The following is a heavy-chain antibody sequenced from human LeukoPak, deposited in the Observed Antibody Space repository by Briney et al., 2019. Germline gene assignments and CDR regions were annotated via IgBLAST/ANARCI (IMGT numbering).Heavy chain of an antibody. D-gene: IGHD3-10*01. CDR3: AKRPLRFGESLFDY. V-gene: IGHV3-23*01. Sequence: GGSLRLSCAASGFTFSNYAMNWVRQAPGKGLEWVSSISGSGGSTYYADSVKGRFTISRDNSKNTLYLQMNSLRAEDTAVYYCAKRPLRFGESLFDYWGQGTLLTVSS. CDR2: ISGSGGST. CDR1: GFTFSNYA. J-gene: IGHJ4*02.